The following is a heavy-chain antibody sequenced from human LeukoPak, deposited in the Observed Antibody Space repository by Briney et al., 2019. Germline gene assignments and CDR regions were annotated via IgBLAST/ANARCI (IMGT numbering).Heavy chain of an antibody. CDR3: AAETTVELYYYYGMDV. Sequence: PGGSLRLSCAASGFSFSNYDMHWVRQGTGKGLEWVSYIGTRGDTYYSDSAKGRFTVSRENAKNSLYLQMNSLRAEDTAVYYCAAETTVELYYYYGMDVWGQGTTVTVSS. CDR1: GFSFSNYD. J-gene: IGHJ6*02. V-gene: IGHV3-13*01. D-gene: IGHD4-11*01. CDR2: IGTRGDT.